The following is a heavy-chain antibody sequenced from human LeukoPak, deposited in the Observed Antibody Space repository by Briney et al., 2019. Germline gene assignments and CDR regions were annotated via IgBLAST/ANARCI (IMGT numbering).Heavy chain of an antibody. CDR3: ARDQGYVLRYFDWLGLGAFDI. V-gene: IGHV1-18*01. J-gene: IGHJ3*02. D-gene: IGHD3-9*01. Sequence: GASVKVSCKASGYTFTSYGISWVLQAPGQGLEWMGWISAYNGNTNYAQKLQGRVTMTTDTSTSTAYMELRSLRSDDTAVYYCARDQGYVLRYFDWLGLGAFDIWGQGTMVTVSS. CDR2: ISAYNGNT. CDR1: GYTFTSYG.